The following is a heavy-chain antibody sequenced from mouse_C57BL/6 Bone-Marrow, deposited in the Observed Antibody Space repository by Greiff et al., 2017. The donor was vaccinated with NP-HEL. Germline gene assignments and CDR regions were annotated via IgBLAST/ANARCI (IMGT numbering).Heavy chain of an antibody. CDR1: GFTFSSYG. CDR2: ISSGGSYT. J-gene: IGHJ4*01. CDR3: ARHLLLPDY. Sequence: EVKVVESGGDLVKPGGSLKLSCAASGFTFSSYGMSWVRQTPDKRLEWVATISSGGSYTYYPDSVKGRFTISRDNAKNTLYLQMSSLKSEDTAMYYCARHLLLPDYWGQGTSVTVSS. V-gene: IGHV5-6*01. D-gene: IGHD2-10*01.